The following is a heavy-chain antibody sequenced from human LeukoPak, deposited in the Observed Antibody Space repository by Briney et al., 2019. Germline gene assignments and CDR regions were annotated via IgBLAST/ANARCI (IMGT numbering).Heavy chain of an antibody. Sequence: PGGSLRLSCAASGFTFSSYAMHWVRQAPGKGLEWVAVISYDGSNKYYADSVKGRFTISRDNSKYTLYLQMNSLRAEDTAVYYCARDSAGYYDFWSAWFDPWGQGTLVTVSS. CDR3: ARDSAGYYDFWSAWFDP. D-gene: IGHD3-3*01. J-gene: IGHJ5*02. CDR2: ISYDGSNK. V-gene: IGHV3-30-3*01. CDR1: GFTFSSYA.